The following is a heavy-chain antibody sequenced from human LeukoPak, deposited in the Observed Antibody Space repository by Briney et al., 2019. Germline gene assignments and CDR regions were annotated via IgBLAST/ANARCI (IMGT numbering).Heavy chain of an antibody. J-gene: IGHJ4*02. Sequence: GGSLRLSCAASGFTFSSYAMSWVRQAPGKGLEWVSAISGSGGSTYYADSVKGRFTISRDNSKNTLYLQMNSLRAEDTAVYYCAKSPKVNPARPNYFDYWGQGTLVTVSS. CDR2: ISGSGGST. V-gene: IGHV3-23*01. D-gene: IGHD3-22*01. CDR1: GFTFSSYA. CDR3: AKSPKVNPARPNYFDY.